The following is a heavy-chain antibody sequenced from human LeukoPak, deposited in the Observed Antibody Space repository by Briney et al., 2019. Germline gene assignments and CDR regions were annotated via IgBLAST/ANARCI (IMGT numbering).Heavy chain of an antibody. CDR2: IWYDGSNK. CDR1: GFTFSSYG. V-gene: IGHV3-33*01. CDR3: ARDRVSSGYYLDY. J-gene: IGHJ4*02. D-gene: IGHD3-22*01. Sequence: PGGALRLSCAASGFTFSSYGMHWVRQAPGKGLEGVAVIWYDGSNKYYADSVKGRFTISRDNSKNTLYLQMNSLRAEDTAVYYCARDRVSSGYYLDYWGQGTLVTVSS.